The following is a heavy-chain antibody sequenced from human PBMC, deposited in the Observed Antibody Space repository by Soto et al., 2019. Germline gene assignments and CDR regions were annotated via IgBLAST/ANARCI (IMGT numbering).Heavy chain of an antibody. D-gene: IGHD3-10*01. CDR1: GGSFSGYQ. V-gene: IGHV4-34*01. J-gene: IGHJ6*03. CDR2: INDSGNI. CDR3: ARGLIVWFGELSRRGGYYYYMDV. Sequence: QVQLQQWGAGLLKPSETLSLTCAVYGGSFSGYQWSWIRQTPGKGLEWIGEINDSGNINYNPSLKRRVTILVDTAKKQISLKLSSVTAADTAVYYCARGLIVWFGELSRRGGYYYYMDVWGKGTPVTVSS.